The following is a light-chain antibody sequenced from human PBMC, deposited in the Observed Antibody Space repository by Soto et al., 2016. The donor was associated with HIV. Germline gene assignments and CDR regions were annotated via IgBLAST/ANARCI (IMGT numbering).Light chain of an antibody. CDR2: DDR. Sequence: SYALTQPFAVSVAPGKPAFITCGGENLGSQSVHWYQQKPGQAPVLVIYDDRARPSGIPARFSGSTSGDSATLTISRVEVEDEADYYCQVWDSRADGLFGGGTKLTVL. CDR3: QVWDSRADGL. V-gene: IGLV3-21*04. CDR1: NLGSQS. J-gene: IGLJ2*01.